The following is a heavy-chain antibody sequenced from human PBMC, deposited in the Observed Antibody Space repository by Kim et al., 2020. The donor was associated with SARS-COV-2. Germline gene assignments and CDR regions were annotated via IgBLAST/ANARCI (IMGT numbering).Heavy chain of an antibody. V-gene: IGHV3-33*06. D-gene: IGHD4-17*01. Sequence: VKGRFTIHSTNSKNTLYLTMNSLRAEDTAVYYCAKDLLTTVNTAGYGMDVWGQGTTVTVSS. CDR3: AKDLLTTVNTAGYGMDV. J-gene: IGHJ6*02.